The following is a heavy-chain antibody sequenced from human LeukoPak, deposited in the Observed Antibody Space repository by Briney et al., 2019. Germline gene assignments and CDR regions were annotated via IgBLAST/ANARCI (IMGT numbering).Heavy chain of an antibody. CDR3: ARKLTGTTFFDF. CDR2: IHSSGSSI. CDR1: GFTFSSYD. V-gene: IGHV3-48*03. J-gene: IGHJ4*02. D-gene: IGHD1-1*01. Sequence: GRSLRLSCAASGFTFSSYDMNWVRQAPGKGLEWVSYIHSSGSSIFYADSVKGRFTISRDTAKNSLHLQMSSLRAEDTAVYYCARKLTGTTFFDFWGQGTLVTVSS.